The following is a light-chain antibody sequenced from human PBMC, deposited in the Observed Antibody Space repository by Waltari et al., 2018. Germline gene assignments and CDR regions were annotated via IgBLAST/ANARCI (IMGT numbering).Light chain of an antibody. V-gene: IGKV1-39*01. CDR3: PQSYSTPPT. Sequence: DIQMTQSPSSLSASVGDRVTITCRASQSISSYLNWYQQKPVKAPKLLIYVASCLQSGVPSRFSGSGSGTDFTLTISSLQPEDYATYYCPQSYSTPPTVGGGTKVEIK. CDR2: VAS. J-gene: IGKJ4*01. CDR1: QSISSY.